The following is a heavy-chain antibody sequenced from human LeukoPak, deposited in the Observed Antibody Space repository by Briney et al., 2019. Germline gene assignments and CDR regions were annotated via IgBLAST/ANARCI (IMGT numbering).Heavy chain of an antibody. CDR3: ANGQWLDPPSWFDP. CDR1: GFTFSSYA. J-gene: IGHJ5*02. CDR2: ISGSGGST. Sequence: GGSLRLSCAASGFTFSSYAMSWVRQAPGKGLEWVSAISGSGGSTYYADSVKGRFTISRDNSKNTLYLQMNSLRAEDTAVYHCANGQWLDPPSWFDPWGQGTLVTVSS. V-gene: IGHV3-23*01. D-gene: IGHD6-19*01.